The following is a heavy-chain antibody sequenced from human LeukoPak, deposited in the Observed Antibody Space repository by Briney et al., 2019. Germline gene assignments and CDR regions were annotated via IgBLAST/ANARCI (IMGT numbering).Heavy chain of an antibody. CDR3: ARAPRFNSYFDY. CDR2: INSDGSST. J-gene: IGHJ4*02. CDR1: GLTFSTYW. D-gene: IGHD2/OR15-2a*01. V-gene: IGHV3-74*01. Sequence: PGASLRLSCAASGLTFSTYWTHWVRQAPGKGLVWVSRINSDGSSTSYADSVKGRFTISIDNAKNTMYLQMNSLRAEDTAVYDCARAPRFNSYFDYWGQRTLVTVSS.